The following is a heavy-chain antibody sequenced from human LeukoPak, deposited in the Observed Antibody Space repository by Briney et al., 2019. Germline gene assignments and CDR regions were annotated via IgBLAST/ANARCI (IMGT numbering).Heavy chain of an antibody. Sequence: ASVKVSCKASGYTFTSYGISWVRQAPGQGLEWMGWISAYNGNTNYAQKLQGRVTMTTDTSTSTAYMELRSLRSDDTAVYYCTRAEWELLPFDYWGQGTLVTVSS. CDR2: ISAYNGNT. J-gene: IGHJ4*02. CDR3: TRAEWELLPFDY. D-gene: IGHD1-26*01. V-gene: IGHV1-18*01. CDR1: GYTFTSYG.